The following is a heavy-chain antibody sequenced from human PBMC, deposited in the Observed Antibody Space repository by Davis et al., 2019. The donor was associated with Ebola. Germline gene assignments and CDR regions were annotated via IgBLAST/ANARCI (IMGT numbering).Heavy chain of an antibody. J-gene: IGHJ4*02. Sequence: GESLKISCKGSGYSFSSYWIGWVLQMPGKGLECMGIIFPGDSDTRYSPSFQGQVTISADKSISTAYLQWSSLKASDTAMYYCARGTDGYNPGGYFDSWGQGTLVTVSS. CDR2: IFPGDSDT. V-gene: IGHV5-51*01. CDR3: ARGTDGYNPGGYFDS. D-gene: IGHD5-24*01. CDR1: GYSFSSYW.